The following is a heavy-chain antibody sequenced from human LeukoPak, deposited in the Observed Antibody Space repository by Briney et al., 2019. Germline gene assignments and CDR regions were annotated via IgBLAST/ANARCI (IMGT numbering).Heavy chain of an antibody. CDR3: ARSRYYDFWSGYLDY. CDR1: VESFSGYY. CDR2: IKHSGST. V-gene: IGHV4-34*01. D-gene: IGHD3-3*01. J-gene: IGHJ4*02. Sequence: SETLSLTCAVYVESFSGYYWSWIRQPPGKGLEWIGEIKHSGSTNYNPSLKSRVTISVDTSKNQFSLKLSSVTAADTAVYYCARSRYYDFWSGYLDYWGQGTLVTVSS.